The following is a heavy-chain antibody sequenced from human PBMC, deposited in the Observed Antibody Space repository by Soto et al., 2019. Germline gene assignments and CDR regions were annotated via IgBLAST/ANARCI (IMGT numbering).Heavy chain of an antibody. CDR3: ARTSRGYFTGYGMDV. Sequence: ASETLSLTCTVSGGSISSYYWCWIRQPPGKGLEWIGYIYYSGSTNYNPSLKSRVTISVDTSKNQFSLKLSSVTAADTAVYYCARTSRGYFTGYGMDVWGQGTTVTVSS. V-gene: IGHV4-59*01. CDR2: IYYSGST. D-gene: IGHD1-26*01. J-gene: IGHJ6*02. CDR1: GGSISSYY.